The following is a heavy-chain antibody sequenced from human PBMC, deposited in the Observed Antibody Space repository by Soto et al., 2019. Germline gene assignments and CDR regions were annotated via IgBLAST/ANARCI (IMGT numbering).Heavy chain of an antibody. CDR3: ARGDQGFDY. Sequence: QSLSLTCAISGYRVSSNSAAWNWIRQSPSRGLEWLGRTYYRSKWFPNYALSVKSRITINPDTSKNQFSLQLNSVTPEDTAVYYCARGDQGFDYWGQGTLVTVSS. CDR2: TYYRSKWFP. CDR1: GYRVSSNSAA. V-gene: IGHV6-1*01. J-gene: IGHJ4*02. D-gene: IGHD3-16*01.